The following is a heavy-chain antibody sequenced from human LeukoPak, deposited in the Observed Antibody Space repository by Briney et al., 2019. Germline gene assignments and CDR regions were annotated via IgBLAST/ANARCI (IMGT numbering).Heavy chain of an antibody. Sequence: GGSLRLSCAASGFTFSSYIMNWVRQAPGKGLEWVSYISSSSTIYYAASVKGRFTISRDNAKNSLYLQMNSLRDEDTAVYYCARGNTGIVGATVWGQGTLVTVSS. J-gene: IGHJ4*02. CDR3: ARGNTGIVGATV. CDR2: ISSSSTI. V-gene: IGHV3-48*02. D-gene: IGHD1-26*01. CDR1: GFTFSSYI.